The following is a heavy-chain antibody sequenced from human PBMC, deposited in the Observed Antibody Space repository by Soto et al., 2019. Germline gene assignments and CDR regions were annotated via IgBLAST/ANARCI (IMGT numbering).Heavy chain of an antibody. CDR1: GFSFTYYA. Sequence: EVQLLESGGALVQPEGSLRLSCAASGFSFTYYAMSWVRLAPGKGLEWVASISASSAKTRYADSVQGRFIISRDNPKNTVSLQMNSLRVEDSATYYCAKDYGDYPGYEGFDACGHGTVVNVSS. D-gene: IGHD4-17*01. V-gene: IGHV3-23*01. CDR2: ISASSAKT. CDR3: AKDYGDYPGYEGFDA. J-gene: IGHJ3*01.